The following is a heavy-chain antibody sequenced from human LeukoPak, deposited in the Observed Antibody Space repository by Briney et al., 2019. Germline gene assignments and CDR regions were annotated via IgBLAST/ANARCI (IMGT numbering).Heavy chain of an antibody. D-gene: IGHD6-19*01. CDR1: GGSIGNYY. Sequence: SETLSLTCTVSGGSIGNYYWSWIRQPPGKGLEWIGRIYTSGSTNYNPSLKSRVTMSVDTSKNQFSLKQNSVTAADTAVYYCARSLSSGWFPFDYWGQGTLVTVSS. V-gene: IGHV4-4*07. J-gene: IGHJ4*02. CDR2: IYTSGST. CDR3: ARSLSSGWFPFDY.